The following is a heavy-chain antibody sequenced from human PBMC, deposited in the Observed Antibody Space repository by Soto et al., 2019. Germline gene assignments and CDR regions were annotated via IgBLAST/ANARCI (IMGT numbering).Heavy chain of an antibody. CDR1: GGSISSSSYY. CDR3: ARQQFSSSWYYFDY. V-gene: IGHV4-39*01. D-gene: IGHD6-13*01. CDR2: IYYSGST. J-gene: IGHJ4*02. Sequence: SETLSLTCTVSGGSISSSSYYWGWIRQPPGKGLEWIGSIYYSGSTYYNPSLKSRVTISVDTSKNQFSLKLSSVTAADTAVYYCARQQFSSSWYYFDYWGQGTLVTVS.